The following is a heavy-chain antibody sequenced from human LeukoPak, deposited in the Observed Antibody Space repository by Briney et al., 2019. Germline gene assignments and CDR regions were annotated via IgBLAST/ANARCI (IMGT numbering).Heavy chain of an antibody. D-gene: IGHD3-10*01. Sequence: PSETLSLTCTVSGGSISSSSYYWGWIRQPPGKGLEWIGEINHSGSTNYNPSLKSRVTISVDTSKNQFSLKLSSVTAADTAVYYCARGPSYKSVRGVITLSRWFDPWGQGTLVTVSS. CDR2: INHSGST. CDR3: ARGPSYKSVRGVITLSRWFDP. J-gene: IGHJ5*02. V-gene: IGHV4-39*07. CDR1: GGSISSSSYY.